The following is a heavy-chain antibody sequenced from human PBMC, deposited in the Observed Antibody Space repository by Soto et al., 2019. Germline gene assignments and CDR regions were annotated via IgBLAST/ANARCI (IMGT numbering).Heavy chain of an antibody. CDR3: ARQKVLSYSKVRCGYGMDG. V-gene: IGHV4-39*01. Sequence: SETRSLTSTVSGFSVSSRRYYLRWIRPPPGKGLEWIGEINHSGSTNYNPSLKSRVTISVDTSKNQFSLKLSSVTAADTAVYYCARQKVLSYSKVRCGYGMDGWGEGTTVTVS. D-gene: IGHD2-8*01. CDR1: GFSVSSRRYY. CDR2: INHSGST. J-gene: IGHJ6*02.